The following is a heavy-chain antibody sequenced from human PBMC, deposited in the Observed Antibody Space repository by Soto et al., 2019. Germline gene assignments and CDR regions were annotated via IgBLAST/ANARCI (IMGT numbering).Heavy chain of an antibody. CDR1: GGSFSGYY. CDR2: INHSGST. Sequence: SETLSLTCAVYGGSFSGYYWSWIRQPPGKGLEWIGEINHSGSTNYNPSLKSRVTISVDKSKNQFSLKLSSVTAADTAVYYCARFPYTPTAIFGGVTRGAFDIWGQGTMVTVSS. V-gene: IGHV4-34*01. CDR3: ARFPYTPTAIFGGVTRGAFDI. J-gene: IGHJ3*02. D-gene: IGHD2-2*01.